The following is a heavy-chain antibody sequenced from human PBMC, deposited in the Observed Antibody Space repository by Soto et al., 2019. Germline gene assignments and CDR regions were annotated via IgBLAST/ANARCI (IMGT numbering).Heavy chain of an antibody. CDR3: ATDLGGYDYVAFDN. V-gene: IGHV1-46*01. J-gene: IGHJ3*02. CDR2: FNPSGDYT. Sequence: ASVKVSCKASGYTFTSYYIHWVRQAPGQGLEWVGIFNPSGDYTSYPQKFQGRLTLTRDTSTDTAYMELSSLRYEDAAMYYCATDLGGYDYVAFDNWGQGTMVTVSS. D-gene: IGHD5-12*01. CDR1: GYTFTSYY.